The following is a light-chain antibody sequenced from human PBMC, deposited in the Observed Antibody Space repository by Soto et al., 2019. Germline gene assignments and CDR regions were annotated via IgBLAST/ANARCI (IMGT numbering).Light chain of an antibody. J-gene: IGKJ1*01. Sequence: NVLTQSPGTLSLSPGERATLSCRASYSVGKDYLAWYQQRPGQAPRLLIYGASSRATGVPDRFSGSGSGTDFTLTISRLEPEDFAVYYCQQYASSPLTFGQGTKVDIK. CDR1: YSVGKDY. CDR3: QQYASSPLT. V-gene: IGKV3-20*01. CDR2: GAS.